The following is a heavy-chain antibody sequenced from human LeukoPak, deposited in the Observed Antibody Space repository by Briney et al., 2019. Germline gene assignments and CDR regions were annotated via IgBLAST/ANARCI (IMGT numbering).Heavy chain of an antibody. Sequence: LSLTCAVYGGSFSGYYWSWIRQPPGKGLEWVGFIKSKPYGGTTEYAASVKGRFTISRDDSKSIAYLQMNSLKTEDTAVYYCTRDQEIAVAGTSDYWGQGTLVTVSS. CDR1: GGSFSGYY. J-gene: IGHJ4*02. CDR3: TRDQEIAVAGTSDY. D-gene: IGHD6-19*01. CDR2: IKSKPYGGTT. V-gene: IGHV3-49*03.